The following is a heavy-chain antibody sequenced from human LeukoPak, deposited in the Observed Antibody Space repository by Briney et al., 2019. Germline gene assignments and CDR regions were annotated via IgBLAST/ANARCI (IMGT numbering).Heavy chain of an antibody. CDR2: IYYSGST. J-gene: IGHJ4*02. CDR3: ASSSRSGYPEDFDY. D-gene: IGHD3-22*01. V-gene: IGHV4-59*08. Sequence: PSETLSLTCTVSGGSISSYYWSWIRQPPGKGLEWIGYIYYSGSTNYNPSLKSRVTISVDTSKNQFSLKLSSVTAADTAVYYCASSSRSGYPEDFDYWGQGTLVTVSS. CDR1: GGSISSYY.